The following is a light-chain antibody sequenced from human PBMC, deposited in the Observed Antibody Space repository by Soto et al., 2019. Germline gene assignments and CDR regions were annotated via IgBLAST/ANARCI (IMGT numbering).Light chain of an antibody. Sequence: QMTQSPSSLSASVGDRVTLTCRASQNIDIYVSWYQQKPGKAPKLLISAASTLQSGVPSRFSGSRSGTDFTLTISGLQPEDSATYFCLQDSGYSWTFGQGTKVDIK. CDR1: QNIDIY. V-gene: IGKV1-39*01. J-gene: IGKJ1*01. CDR3: LQDSGYSWT. CDR2: AAS.